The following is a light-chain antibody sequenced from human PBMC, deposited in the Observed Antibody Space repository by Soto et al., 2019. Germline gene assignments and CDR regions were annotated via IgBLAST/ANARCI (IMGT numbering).Light chain of an antibody. CDR3: QQRSNWPPT. V-gene: IGKV3-11*01. Sequence: IVLTQSPATLSLSPGETATLSCRASQSVSNFLAWYQQKPGQAPRLLIYETDHRATGIPDRFSGSGSGTDFALTSTSLEPEDFAVYHCQQRSNWPPTFGQGSNLEIK. CDR1: QSVSNF. J-gene: IGKJ2*01. CDR2: ETD.